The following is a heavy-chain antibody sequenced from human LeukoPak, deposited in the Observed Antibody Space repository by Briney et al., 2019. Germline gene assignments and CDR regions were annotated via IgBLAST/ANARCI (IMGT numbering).Heavy chain of an antibody. CDR3: ARDTPGTAVGGIDV. V-gene: IGHV1-69*13. CDR2: IIPIFGTA. Sequence: SVKVSCKASGGTFSSYAISWVRQAPGQGLEWMGRIIPIFGTANYAQKFQGRVTITADESTSTAYMELSSLRSEDTAVYYCARDTPGTAVGGIDVWGQGTMVTVSS. J-gene: IGHJ3*01. CDR1: GGTFSSYA. D-gene: IGHD5-18*01.